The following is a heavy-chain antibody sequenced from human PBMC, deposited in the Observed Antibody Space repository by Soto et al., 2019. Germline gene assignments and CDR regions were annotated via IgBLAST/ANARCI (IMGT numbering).Heavy chain of an antibody. CDR1: GFTFTSSA. V-gene: IGHV1-58*01. D-gene: IGHD6-13*01. J-gene: IGHJ6*02. CDR2: IVVGSGNT. Sequence: SVKVSCKASGFTFTSSAVQWVRQARGQRLEWIGWIVVGSGNTNYAQKFQERVTITRDMSTSTAYMELSSLRSEDTAVYYCAAASAAATRYYYVMDVWGQGTTVTVSS. CDR3: AAASAAATRYYYVMDV.